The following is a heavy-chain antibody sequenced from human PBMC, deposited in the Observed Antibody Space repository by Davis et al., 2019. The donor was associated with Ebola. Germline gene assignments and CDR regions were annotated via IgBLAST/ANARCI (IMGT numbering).Heavy chain of an antibody. CDR3: ARDSDDYSFDY. J-gene: IGHJ4*02. CDR2: ISGSGGST. CDR1: GFTFSSYA. D-gene: IGHD4-11*01. V-gene: IGHV3-23*01. Sequence: GGSLRLSCAASGFTFSSYAMSWVRQAPGKGLEWDSAISGSGGSTYYADSVKGRFTISRDNSKNTLYLQMNSLRPEDTAEYYCARDSDDYSFDYWGQGTLVTVSS.